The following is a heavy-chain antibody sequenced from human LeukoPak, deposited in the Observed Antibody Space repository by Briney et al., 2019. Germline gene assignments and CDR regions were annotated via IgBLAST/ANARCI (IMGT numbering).Heavy chain of an antibody. Sequence: PGGSLRLSCAASGFTVSSNYMSWVRQAPGKGLEWVSVIYSGGSTYYADSVKGRFTISRDNSKNTLYLQMNSLRAEDTAVYYCARSRAVANFDFWGQGTLVTVSS. CDR1: GFTVSSNY. CDR3: ARSRAVANFDF. V-gene: IGHV3-53*01. D-gene: IGHD6-19*01. J-gene: IGHJ4*02. CDR2: IYSGGST.